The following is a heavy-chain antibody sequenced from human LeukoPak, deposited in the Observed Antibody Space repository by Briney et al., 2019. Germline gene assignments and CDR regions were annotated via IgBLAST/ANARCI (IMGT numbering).Heavy chain of an antibody. V-gene: IGHV4-39*07. CDR3: AREAEQLADNAFDI. CDR1: GDSISRSSYY. J-gene: IGHJ3*02. CDR2: VYYSGTT. D-gene: IGHD6-6*01. Sequence: SETLSLTCTVSGDSISRSSYYWGWIRQPPGKGLEWIVSVYYSGTTYYNPSLKSRVTISVDTSKNQLSLKLSSVTAADTAVYYCAREAEQLADNAFDIWGQGTMVTVSS.